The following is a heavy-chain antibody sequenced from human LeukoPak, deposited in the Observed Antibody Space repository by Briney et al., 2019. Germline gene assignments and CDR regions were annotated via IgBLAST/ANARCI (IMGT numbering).Heavy chain of an antibody. V-gene: IGHV1-18*01. Sequence: ASVKVSCKASGYTFTSYGISWVRQAPGQGLEWMGWISAYNGDTNYAQKLQGRVTMTTDTSTSTAYMELRSLRSDDPAVYYCARAPPDSSGYTSMSNLDYGGQGPLVTVSS. CDR3: ARAPPDSSGYTSMSNLDY. D-gene: IGHD3-22*01. CDR1: GYTFTSYG. CDR2: ISAYNGDT. J-gene: IGHJ4*02.